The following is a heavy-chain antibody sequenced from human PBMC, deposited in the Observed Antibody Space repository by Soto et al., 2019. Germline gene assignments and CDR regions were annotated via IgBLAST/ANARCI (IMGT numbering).Heavy chain of an antibody. D-gene: IGHD6-19*01. CDR3: ASAGYSSGWSRSHAEYFQH. Sequence: QVQLVESGGGVVQPGRSLRLSCAASGFTFSSYAMHWVRQAPGKGLEWVAVISYDGSNKYYADSVKGRFTISRDNSKNTLYLQMNSLRAEDTAVYYCASAGYSSGWSRSHAEYFQHWGQGTLVTVSS. V-gene: IGHV3-30-3*01. CDR1: GFTFSSYA. CDR2: ISYDGSNK. J-gene: IGHJ1*01.